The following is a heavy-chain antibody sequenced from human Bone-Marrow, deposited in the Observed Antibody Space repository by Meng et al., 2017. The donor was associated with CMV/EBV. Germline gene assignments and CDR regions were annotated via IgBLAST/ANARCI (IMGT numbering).Heavy chain of an antibody. D-gene: IGHD3-10*01. J-gene: IGHJ4*02. CDR2: INHSGST. CDR1: GGSFSGYY. V-gene: IGHV4-34*01. Sequence: SETLSLTCAVYGGSFSGYYWSWIRQPPGKGLEWIGEINHSGSTNYNPSLKSRVTISVDTSKNQFSLKLSSVTAADTAVYYCARTGRRGARMVRGVTKGFYYCGQGTLVTVSS. CDR3: ARTGRRGARMVRGVTKGFYY.